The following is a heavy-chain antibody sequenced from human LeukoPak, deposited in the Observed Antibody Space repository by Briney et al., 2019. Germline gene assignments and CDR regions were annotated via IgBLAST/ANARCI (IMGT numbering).Heavy chain of an antibody. CDR1: GFTFSSYA. J-gene: IGHJ4*02. Sequence: GGSLRLSCAASGFTFSSYAMHWVRQAPGKGLEWVAVISYDGSNKYYADSVKGRFTISRDNSKNTLYLQMNSLRAEDTAAYYCATMNTVVTGDYWGQGTLVTVSS. D-gene: IGHD4-23*01. CDR2: ISYDGSNK. V-gene: IGHV3-30-3*01. CDR3: ATMNTVVTGDY.